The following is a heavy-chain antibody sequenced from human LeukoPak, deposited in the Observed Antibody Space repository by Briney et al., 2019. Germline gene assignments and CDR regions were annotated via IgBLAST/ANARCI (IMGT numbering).Heavy chain of an antibody. CDR3: ARASVRYFDWLGLFSFDY. V-gene: IGHV3-30*04. CDR1: GFTFSSYA. D-gene: IGHD3-9*01. J-gene: IGHJ4*02. Sequence: GGSLRLSCAASGFTFSSYAMHWVRQAPGKGLEWVEVFSYDGSNKYYADSVKGRFTISRDNSKNTLYLQMNSLRAEDTAVYYCARASVRYFDWLGLFSFDYWGQGTLVTVSS. CDR2: FSYDGSNK.